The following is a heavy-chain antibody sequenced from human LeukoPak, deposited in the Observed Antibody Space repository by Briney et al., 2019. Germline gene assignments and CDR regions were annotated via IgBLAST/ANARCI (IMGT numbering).Heavy chain of an antibody. D-gene: IGHD3-10*01. CDR1: GGTFSSYA. V-gene: IGHV1-69*05. Sequence: SVKVSCKASGGTFSSYAISWVRQAPGQGLEWMGRIIPIFGTANYAQKFQGRVTITTDESTSTAYMELSSLRSEDTAVYYCARGHHSGEYFGYWGQGTLVTVSS. CDR3: ARGHHSGEYFGY. J-gene: IGHJ4*02. CDR2: IIPIFGTA.